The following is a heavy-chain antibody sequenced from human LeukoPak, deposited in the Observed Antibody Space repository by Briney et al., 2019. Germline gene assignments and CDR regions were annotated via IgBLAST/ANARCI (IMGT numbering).Heavy chain of an antibody. J-gene: IGHJ4*02. CDR1: GFTFGDYA. CDR2: ISSSSSYI. D-gene: IGHD3-3*01. V-gene: IGHV3-21*01. Sequence: GGSLRLSCTASGFTFGDYAMSWVRQAPGKGLEWVSSISSSSSYIYYADSVRGRFTISRDNAKNSLYLQMNSLRAEDTAVYYCARDAGRFLEWLMAITLFDYWGQGTLVTVSS. CDR3: ARDAGRFLEWLMAITLFDY.